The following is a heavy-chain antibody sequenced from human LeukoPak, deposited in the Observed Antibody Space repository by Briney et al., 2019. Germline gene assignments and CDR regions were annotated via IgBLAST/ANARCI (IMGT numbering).Heavy chain of an antibody. D-gene: IGHD5-24*01. V-gene: IGHV3-74*01. Sequence: GGSLRLSCAASGFTFSSYWMPWVRQAPGKGLVWVSRINSDGSSTSYADSVKGRFTISRDNAKNTLYLQMNSLRAEDTAVYYCARVKRWLQLVDYWGQGTLVTVSS. J-gene: IGHJ4*02. CDR3: ARVKRWLQLVDY. CDR1: GFTFSSYW. CDR2: INSDGSST.